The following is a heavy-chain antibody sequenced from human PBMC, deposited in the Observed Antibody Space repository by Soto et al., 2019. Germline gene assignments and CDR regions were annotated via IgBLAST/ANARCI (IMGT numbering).Heavy chain of an antibody. CDR2: ISGSGGST. CDR1: GFTFSSYA. Sequence: GGSLRLSCAASGFTFSSYAMSWVRQAPGKGLEWVSAISGSGGSTYYADSVKGRFTISRDNSKNTLYLQMNSLRAEDTAVYYCSKDXDSGSGNMVCYSYAMDVWGQGTTVTVSS. V-gene: IGHV3-23*01. CDR3: SKDXDSGSGNMVCYSYAMDV. J-gene: IGHJ6*02. D-gene: IGHD3-10*01.